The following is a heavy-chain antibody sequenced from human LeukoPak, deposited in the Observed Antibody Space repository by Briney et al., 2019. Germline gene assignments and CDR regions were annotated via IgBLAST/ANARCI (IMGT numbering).Heavy chain of an antibody. D-gene: IGHD3-22*01. J-gene: IGHJ1*01. Sequence: SETLSLTCTIFGDSVSRSDSYRDWIRQPPGKGLEWIGTIYYSGRTYYSPSLKSRVTLSVDMSNNQFSLTLSSVTAADTALYFCARRRYYDSSGYLEWGQGTLVTVSS. V-gene: IGHV4-39*01. CDR1: GDSVSRSDSY. CDR3: ARRRYYDSSGYLE. CDR2: IYYSGRT.